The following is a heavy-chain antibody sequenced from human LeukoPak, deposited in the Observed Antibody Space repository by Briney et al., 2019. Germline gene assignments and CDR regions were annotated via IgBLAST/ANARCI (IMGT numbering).Heavy chain of an antibody. J-gene: IGHJ4*02. V-gene: IGHV1-46*03. CDR1: GYTFTSYY. Sequence: ASVKVSCKASGYTFTSYYMHWVRQAPGQGLEWMGIINPSGGSTSYAQKFQGRVTMTRDTSTSTVYMELSSLRSEDMAVYYCAMSNYAVTPFDYWGQGTLVTVSS. CDR3: AMSNYAVTPFDY. D-gene: IGHD4-11*01. CDR2: INPSGGST.